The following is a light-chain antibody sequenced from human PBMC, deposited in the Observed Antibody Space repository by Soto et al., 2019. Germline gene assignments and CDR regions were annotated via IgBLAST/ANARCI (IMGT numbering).Light chain of an antibody. J-gene: IGKJ1*01. V-gene: IGKV1-5*03. Sequence: DVQMTQSPSTLYASVGNRVTITCRATQNIGDWLAWFQQKPGRAPKLLIYKASNLESGVPSTFSGSASGTEFTLTISSLQPADFATYYCQQYYDYSWTFGQGTKVDIK. CDR3: QQYYDYSWT. CDR2: KAS. CDR1: QNIGDW.